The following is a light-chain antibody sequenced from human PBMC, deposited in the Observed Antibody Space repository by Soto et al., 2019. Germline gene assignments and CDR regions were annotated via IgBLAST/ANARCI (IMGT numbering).Light chain of an antibody. CDR3: QVWDTSSDHVV. V-gene: IGLV3-21*02. J-gene: IGLJ2*01. CDR2: DDS. CDR1: NIGGKS. Sequence: SYELTQPPSVSVAPGQTARITCGGNNIGGKSVHWYQQKPGQAPVVVVYDDSDRPSGIPERFSGSNSGNTATLTISRVEAGDEADYYCQVWDTSSDHVVFGGGTKLTVL.